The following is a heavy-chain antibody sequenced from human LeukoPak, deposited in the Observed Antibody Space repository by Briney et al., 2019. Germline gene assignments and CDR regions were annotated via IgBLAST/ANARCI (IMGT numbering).Heavy chain of an antibody. Sequence: SETLSLTCTVSGGSITSYYWSWIRQPAGKGLEWIGYIYYSGFTNYNPSLKSRVTISVDTSKNQFSLELNSVTAADTAVYYCARDNVGWFDPWGQGTLVTVSS. J-gene: IGHJ5*02. CDR1: GGSITSYY. V-gene: IGHV4-59*01. CDR2: IYYSGFT. CDR3: ARDNVGWFDP.